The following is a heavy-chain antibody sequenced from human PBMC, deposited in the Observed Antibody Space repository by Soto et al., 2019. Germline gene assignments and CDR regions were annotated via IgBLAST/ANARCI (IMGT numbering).Heavy chain of an antibody. Sequence: SVKVSCKASGGTFSSYAISWVRQAPGQGLEWMGGIIPIFGTANYAQKFQGRVTITADESTSTAYMELSSLRSEDTAVYYCARGAITIFGVVPTSWFDPWGQGTLVTVSS. V-gene: IGHV1-69*13. D-gene: IGHD3-3*01. CDR2: IIPIFGTA. CDR3: ARGAITIFGVVPTSWFDP. J-gene: IGHJ5*02. CDR1: GGTFSSYA.